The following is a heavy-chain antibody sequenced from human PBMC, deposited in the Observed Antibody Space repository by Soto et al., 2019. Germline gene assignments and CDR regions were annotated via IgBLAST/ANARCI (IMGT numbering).Heavy chain of an antibody. CDR3: ARAGGDCSSTSCSYYYYGMDV. CDR1: GGSISSSNW. D-gene: IGHD2-2*01. J-gene: IGHJ6*02. Sequence: QVQLQESGPGLVKPSGTLSLTCAVSGGSISSSNWWSWVRQPPGKGLEWIGEIYHSGSTNYNPSLKSRVTISVDKSKNQFSLKLSSVTAADTAMYYCARAGGDCSSTSCSYYYYGMDVWGQGTTVTVSS. CDR2: IYHSGST. V-gene: IGHV4-4*02.